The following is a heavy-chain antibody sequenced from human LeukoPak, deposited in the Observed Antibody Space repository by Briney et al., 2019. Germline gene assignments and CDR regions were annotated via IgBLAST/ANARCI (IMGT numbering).Heavy chain of an antibody. Sequence: SETLSLTCTVSGGSISSYYWSWIRQPPGKGLEFIGYIYYSGSTNYNPSLKSRVTISLDTSKSQISLKLSSVTAADTAVYYCARGQRRLQDYWGQGTLVTVSS. CDR3: ARGQRRLQDY. CDR1: GGSISSYY. V-gene: IGHV4-59*01. J-gene: IGHJ4*02. CDR2: IYYSGST.